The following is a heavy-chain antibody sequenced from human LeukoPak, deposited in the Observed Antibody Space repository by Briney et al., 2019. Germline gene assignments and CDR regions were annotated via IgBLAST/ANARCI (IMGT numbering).Heavy chain of an antibody. CDR2: ISSSSSYT. CDR3: ASSASSCYFGWCSDY. V-gene: IGHV3-11*06. J-gene: IGHJ4*02. CDR1: GFTFSDYY. Sequence: GGSLRLSCAASGFTFSDYYMSWIRQAPGKGLEWVSYISSSSSYTNYADSVKGRFTISRDNAKNSLYLQMNSLRAEDTAVYRCASSASSCYFGWCSDYWGQGTLVTVSS. D-gene: IGHD2-15*01.